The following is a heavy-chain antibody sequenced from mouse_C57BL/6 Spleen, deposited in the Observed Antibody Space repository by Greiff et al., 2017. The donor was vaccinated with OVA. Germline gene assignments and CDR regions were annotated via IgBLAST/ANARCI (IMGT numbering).Heavy chain of an antibody. J-gene: IGHJ2*01. CDR3: ARYGYDVYYFDY. D-gene: IGHD2-2*01. Sequence: EVKVEESGGGLVQPGGSLSLSCAASGFTFTDYYMSWVRQPPGKALEWLGFIRNKANGYTTEYSASVKGRFTISRDNSQSILYLQMNALRAEDSATYYCARYGYDVYYFDYWGQGTTLTVSS. V-gene: IGHV7-3*01. CDR1: GFTFTDYY. CDR2: IRNKANGYTT.